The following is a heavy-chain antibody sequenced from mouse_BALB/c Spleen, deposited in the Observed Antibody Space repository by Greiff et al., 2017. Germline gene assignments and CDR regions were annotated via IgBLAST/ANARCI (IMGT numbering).Heavy chain of an antibody. D-gene: IGHD2-14*01. J-gene: IGHJ2*01. CDR1: GFTFTDYY. CDR2: IRNKANGYTT. V-gene: IGHV7-3*02. Sequence: EVQGVESGGGLVQPGGSLRLSCATSGFTFTDYYMSWVRQPPGKALEWLGFIRNKANGYTTEYSASVKGRFTISRDNSQSILYLQMNTLRAEDSATYYCARDAYYRYGYFDYWGQGTTLTVSS. CDR3: ARDAYYRYGYFDY.